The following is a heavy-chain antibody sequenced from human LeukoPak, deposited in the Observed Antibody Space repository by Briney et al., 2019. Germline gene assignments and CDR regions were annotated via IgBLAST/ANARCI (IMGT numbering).Heavy chain of an antibody. J-gene: IGHJ4*02. CDR2: IHHNGEMT. V-gene: IGHV3-64D*06. D-gene: IGHD1-26*01. CDR3: VRDMSGKYSFDY. CDR1: GFTLTWHV. Sequence: GGSLRLSCAASGFTLTWHVMHWVRQAPGKALEYVSFIHHNGEMTSYAESVRGRFTVSRDNSKNTLFLEPSSLRTDDTAVYYCVRDMSGKYSFDYWGQGTLVIVST.